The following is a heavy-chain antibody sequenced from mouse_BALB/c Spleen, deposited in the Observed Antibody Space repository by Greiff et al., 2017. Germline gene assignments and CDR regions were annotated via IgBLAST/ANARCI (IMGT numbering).Heavy chain of an antibody. CDR2: ISSGSSTI. Sequence: EVKLVESGGGLVQPGGSRKLSCAASGFTFSSFGMHWVRQAPEKGLEWVAYISSGSSTIYYADTVKGRFTISRDNPKNTLFLQMTSLRSEDTAMYYCARSGGGRFFDYWGQGTTLTVSS. J-gene: IGHJ2*01. V-gene: IGHV5-17*02. D-gene: IGHD1-1*02. CDR3: ARSGGGRFFDY. CDR1: GFTFSSFG.